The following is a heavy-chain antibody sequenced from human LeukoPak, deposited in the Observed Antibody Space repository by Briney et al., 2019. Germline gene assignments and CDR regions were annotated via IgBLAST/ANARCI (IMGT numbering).Heavy chain of an antibody. CDR3: ARVNSNYYYYMDV. D-gene: IGHD4-11*01. Sequence: RGASVKVSCKASGYTFTGYYMHWVRQAPGQGLEWMGWINPNSGGTNYAQKFQGRVTMTRDTSISTAYMELSRLRSDDTAVYYCARVNSNYYYYMDVWGKGTTVTVSS. CDR1: GYTFTGYY. CDR2: INPNSGGT. V-gene: IGHV1-2*02. J-gene: IGHJ6*03.